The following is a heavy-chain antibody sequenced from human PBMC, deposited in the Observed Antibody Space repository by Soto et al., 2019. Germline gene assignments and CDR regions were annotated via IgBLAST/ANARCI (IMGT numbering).Heavy chain of an antibody. Sequence: SETLSLTCTVSGGSISSYYWSWIRQPPGKGLEWIGYIYYSGSTNYNPSLKSRVTISVDTSKNQFSLKLSSVTAADTAVYYCARVAYDWLQQYNWSDPWGQGTLVTVSS. V-gene: IGHV4-59*01. CDR2: IYYSGST. CDR3: ARVAYDWLQQYNWSDP. CDR1: GGSISSYY. D-gene: IGHD3-9*01. J-gene: IGHJ5*02.